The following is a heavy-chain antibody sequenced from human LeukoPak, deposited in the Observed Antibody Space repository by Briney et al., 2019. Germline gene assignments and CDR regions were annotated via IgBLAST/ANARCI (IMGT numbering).Heavy chain of an antibody. Sequence: GGSLRLSCAASGFTFSSYAMHWVRQAPGKGLEWVSSISSSSSYIYYADSVKGRFTISRDNAKNSLYLQMNSLRAEDTAVYYCARDEVTIFGVVMLYYYYMDVWGKGTTVTVSS. J-gene: IGHJ6*03. CDR2: ISSSSSYI. CDR1: GFTFSSYA. V-gene: IGHV3-21*06. CDR3: ARDEVTIFGVVMLYYYYMDV. D-gene: IGHD3-3*01.